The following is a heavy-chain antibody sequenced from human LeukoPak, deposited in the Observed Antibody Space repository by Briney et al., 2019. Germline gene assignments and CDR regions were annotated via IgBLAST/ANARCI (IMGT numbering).Heavy chain of an antibody. Sequence: GASVKVSCKASGYTFTGYYIHWVRQVPGQGLEWMGWINPNSGDTNYAQNFQGRVTMTRDTSINTAYMDLSSLRSDDTAVYYCARIKWAAANDWGQGTLVTVSS. CDR3: ARIKWAAAND. D-gene: IGHD6-13*01. J-gene: IGHJ4*02. CDR2: INPNSGDT. CDR1: GYTFTGYY. V-gene: IGHV1-2*02.